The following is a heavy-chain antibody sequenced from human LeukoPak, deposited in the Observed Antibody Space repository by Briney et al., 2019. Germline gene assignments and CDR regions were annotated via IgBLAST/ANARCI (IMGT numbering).Heavy chain of an antibody. J-gene: IGHJ4*03. CDR2: IEHRGDP. CDR1: GGSFSRYY. Sequence: SDTLSLTCAVYGGSFSRYYWSWIRQSRGKGLEGIAEIEHRGDPNYNPSVKTRVTISVDTPKNQFSLKVRSLSAADTAVYYCARGATISETGYFDFWGQGTPVTVSS. V-gene: IGHV4-34*01. D-gene: IGHD5-24*01. CDR3: ARGATISETGYFDF.